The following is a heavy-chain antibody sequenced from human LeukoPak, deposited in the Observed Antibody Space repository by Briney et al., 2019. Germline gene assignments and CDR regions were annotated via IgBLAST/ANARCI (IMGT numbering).Heavy chain of an antibody. CDR2: IYPGDSDS. V-gene: IGHV5-51*01. D-gene: IGHD5-18*01. CDR3: ARHIDTAMVNLIDY. CDR1: GYNFISYW. J-gene: IGHJ4*02. Sequence: GESLKISCKGSGYNFISYWIGWVRQMPGKGLEWMGIIYPGDSDSRYSPSFQGQVTISVDKSISTAYLQWNNLKASDTAMYYCARHIDTAMVNLIDYWGQGTLVTVSS.